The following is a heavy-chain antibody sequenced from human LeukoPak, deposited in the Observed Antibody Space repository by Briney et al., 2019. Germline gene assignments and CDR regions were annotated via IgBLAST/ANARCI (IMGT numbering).Heavy chain of an antibody. D-gene: IGHD2-15*01. V-gene: IGHV3-48*02. J-gene: IGHJ4*02. CDR2: ISSSSSTI. CDR3: ARARASGRSGFDY. CDR1: GLTVSSYS. Sequence: GGSLRLSCAASGLTVSSYSMNWVRQAPGKGLEWVSYISSSSSTIYYADSVKGRFTISRDDAKNSLYLQMNSLRDEDTAVYYCARARASGRSGFDYWGQGTLVTVSS.